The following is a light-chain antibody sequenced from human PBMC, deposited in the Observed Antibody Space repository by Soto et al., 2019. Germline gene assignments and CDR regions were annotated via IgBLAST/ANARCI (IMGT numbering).Light chain of an antibody. CDR2: GAS. J-gene: IGKJ2*01. CDR1: QSVSSN. Sequence: EIVMTQSPATLSVSPGERATLSCRASQSVSSNLAWYQQKPGQAPRLLIYGASTRATGIPARFSGSGSETEFTLTISSLQSEDFAVYYCQPYNNWPFTFGQGTKLEIK. CDR3: QPYNNWPFT. V-gene: IGKV3-15*01.